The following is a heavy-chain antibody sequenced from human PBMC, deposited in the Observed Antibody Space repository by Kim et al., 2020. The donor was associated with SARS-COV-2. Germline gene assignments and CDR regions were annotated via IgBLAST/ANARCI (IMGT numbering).Heavy chain of an antibody. D-gene: IGHD1-20*01. CDR1: GYTLTELS. Sequence: ASVKVSCKVSGYTLTELSMHWVRQAPGKGLEWMGGFDPEDGETIYAQKFQGRVTMTEDTSTDTAYMELSSLRSEDTAVYYCATAPAITGTPRYYYYYYGMDVWGQGTTVTVSS. CDR2: FDPEDGET. J-gene: IGHJ6*02. CDR3: ATAPAITGTPRYYYYYYGMDV. V-gene: IGHV1-24*01.